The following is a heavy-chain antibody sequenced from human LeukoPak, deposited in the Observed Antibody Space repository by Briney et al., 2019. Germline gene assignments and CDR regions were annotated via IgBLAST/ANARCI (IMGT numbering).Heavy chain of an antibody. J-gene: IGHJ4*02. CDR3: ARVRFLEWSDY. CDR2: ISGSGGST. CDR1: GFTFSSYA. D-gene: IGHD3-3*01. Sequence: GGSLRLSCAASGFTFSSYAMSWVRQAPGKGLEWVSAISGSGGSTYYADSVKGRFTISRDNAKNTLYLEMNSLRAEDTAVYYCARVRFLEWSDYWGQGTLVTVSS. V-gene: IGHV3-23*01.